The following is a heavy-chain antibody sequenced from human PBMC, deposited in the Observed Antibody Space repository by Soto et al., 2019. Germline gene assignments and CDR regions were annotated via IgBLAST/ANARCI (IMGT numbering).Heavy chain of an antibody. CDR2: INPSGGNT. V-gene: IGHV1-46*01. CDR1: GYTFTSYY. J-gene: IGHJ6*02. CDR3: ARDWYDFWSGPIVGGKYYYYYGMDV. Sequence: ASVKVSCKASGYTFTSYYMHWVRQAPGQGLEWMGIINPSGGNTSYAQKFQGRVTMTRDTSTSTVYMELSSLRSEDTAVYYCARDWYDFWSGPIVGGKYYYYYGMDVWGQGTTVTVSS. D-gene: IGHD3-3*01.